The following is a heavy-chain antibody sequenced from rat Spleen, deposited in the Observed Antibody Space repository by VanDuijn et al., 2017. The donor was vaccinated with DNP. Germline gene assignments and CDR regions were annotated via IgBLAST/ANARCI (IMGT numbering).Heavy chain of an antibody. D-gene: IGHD1-2*01. CDR1: GYSITSNY. CDR3: ARERYYYYSGFDY. CDR2: ISYSGTT. J-gene: IGHJ2*01. Sequence: EVQLQESGPGLVKPSQSLSLTCSVTGYSITSNYWGWIRKFPGNKMEYIGHISYSGTTNYNPSLKSRISITRDTSKNQFFLHVNSVTTEDTATYYCARERYYYYSGFDYWGQGVMVTVSS. V-gene: IGHV3-1*01.